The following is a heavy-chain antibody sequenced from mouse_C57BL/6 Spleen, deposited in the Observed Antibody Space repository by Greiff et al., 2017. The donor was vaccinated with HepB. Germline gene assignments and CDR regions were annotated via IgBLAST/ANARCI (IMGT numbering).Heavy chain of an antibody. CDR1: GYTFTSYW. J-gene: IGHJ2*01. D-gene: IGHD1-1*01. CDR3: ARRGVVAFDY. Sequence: QVQLQQSGAELVKPGASVKLSCKASGYTFTSYWMQWVKQRPGQGLEWIGEIDPSDSYTNYNQKFKGKATLTVDTSSSTAYMQLSSLTSEDSAVYYCARRGVVAFDYWGQGTTLTVSS. CDR2: IDPSDSYT. V-gene: IGHV1-50*01.